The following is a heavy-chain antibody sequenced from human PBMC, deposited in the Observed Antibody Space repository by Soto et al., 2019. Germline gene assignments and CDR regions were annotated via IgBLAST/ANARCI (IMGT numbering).Heavy chain of an antibody. CDR1: GGSISSGGYY. D-gene: IGHD3-10*01. Sequence: PSETLSLTCTVSGGSISSGGYYWSWIRQHPGKGLEWIGYIYYSGSTYYNPSLKSRVTISVDTSKNQFSLKLSSVTAADTAVYYCARVKFMVRGVMFDYWGQGTLVTVSS. CDR3: ARVKFMVRGVMFDY. J-gene: IGHJ4*02. CDR2: IYYSGST. V-gene: IGHV4-31*03.